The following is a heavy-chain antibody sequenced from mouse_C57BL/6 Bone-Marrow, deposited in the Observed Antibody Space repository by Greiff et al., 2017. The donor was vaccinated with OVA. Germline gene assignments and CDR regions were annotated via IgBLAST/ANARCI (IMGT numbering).Heavy chain of an antibody. CDR1: GYTFTSYW. V-gene: IGHV1-7*01. D-gene: IGHD2-14*01. CDR2: INPSSGYT. J-gene: IGHJ2*01. CDR3: ARGEVPCCDY. Sequence: VQLQLSGAELANPGASVKLSCKASGYTFTSYWMHWVKQRPGQGLEWIGYINPSSGYTKYNQKFKDQATLTADKSSSTAYMQRSSLTYEDSAVYYCARGEVPCCDYWGQGTTLTVSS.